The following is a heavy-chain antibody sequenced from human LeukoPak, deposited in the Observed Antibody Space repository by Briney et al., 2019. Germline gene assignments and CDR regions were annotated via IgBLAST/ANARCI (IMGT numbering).Heavy chain of an antibody. Sequence: PGGSLRLSCAASEFTFSSYAMSWVHQAPGKGLEWVSAISGSGATTYYADSVKGRFTISRDNSKNTLYFQMNSLIYEDTAVYYCAKTGFQWGEYFYYMDVWGKGTTVTVSS. V-gene: IGHV3-23*01. CDR1: EFTFSSYA. CDR2: ISGSGATT. CDR3: AKTGFQWGEYFYYMDV. J-gene: IGHJ6*03. D-gene: IGHD1-14*01.